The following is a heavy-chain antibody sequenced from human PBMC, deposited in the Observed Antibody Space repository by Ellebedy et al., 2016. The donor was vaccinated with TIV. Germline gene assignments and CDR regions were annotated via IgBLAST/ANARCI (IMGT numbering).Heavy chain of an antibody. CDR3: ARSVEGRFDY. CDR2: ITSDTRTI. J-gene: IGHJ4*02. D-gene: IGHD6-19*01. CDR1: GFSFSTHR. Sequence: PGGSLRLSCAASGFSFSTHRMHWVRQAPGEGLDWVAYITSDTRTISYSDSVKVRFTISRDNAKNSLSLQMFSLRRDDTAVYYCARSVEGRFDYWGQGTPVTVSS. V-gene: IGHV3-48*04.